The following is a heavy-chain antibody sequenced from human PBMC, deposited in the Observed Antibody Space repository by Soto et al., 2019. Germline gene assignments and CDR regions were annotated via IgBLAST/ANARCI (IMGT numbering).Heavy chain of an antibody. CDR1: GYTFTSYG. CDR3: ARDGPTSDYSNYSHYYNGKDV. CDR2: ISAYNGNT. D-gene: IGHD4-4*01. J-gene: IGHJ6*02. V-gene: IGHV1-18*01. Sequence: ASVKVSCKASGYTFTSYGISWVRQAPGQGLEWMGWISAYNGNTNYAQKLQGRVTMTTDTSTSTAYKELRSLRSDDTAVYYCARDGPTSDYSNYSHYYNGKDVRGQRXTGTVSS.